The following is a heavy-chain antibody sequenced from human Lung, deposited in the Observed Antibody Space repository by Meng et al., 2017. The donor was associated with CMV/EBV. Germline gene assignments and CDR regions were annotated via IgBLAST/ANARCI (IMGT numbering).Heavy chain of an antibody. CDR2: IGTAGDT. CDR3: ARARAGRGDYYYYYGRDV. Sequence: GESLKISCAASGFTFSSYDMHWVRQATGKGLEWVSAIGTAGDTYYPGSVKGRFTISRENAKNSLYLQMNSLRAGDTAVYYCARARAGRGDYYYYYGRDVWGQGTTVTVSS. V-gene: IGHV3-13*01. J-gene: IGHJ6*02. D-gene: IGHD6-13*01. CDR1: GFTFSSYD.